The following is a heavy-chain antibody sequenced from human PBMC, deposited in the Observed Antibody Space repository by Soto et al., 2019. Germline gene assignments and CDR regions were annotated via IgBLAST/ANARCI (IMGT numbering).Heavy chain of an antibody. D-gene: IGHD3-10*01. CDR2: ISGSGGST. CDR1: GFTFSSYA. CDR3: AKGLTMVRGVITYFDY. J-gene: IGHJ4*02. Sequence: GGSLRLSCAASGFTFSSYAMSWVRQAPGKGLEWVSAISGSGGSTYYADSVKGRFTISRDNSKNTLYLQMNSLRAEDTAVYYCAKGLTMVRGVITYFDYWGQGTLVTVSS. V-gene: IGHV3-23*01.